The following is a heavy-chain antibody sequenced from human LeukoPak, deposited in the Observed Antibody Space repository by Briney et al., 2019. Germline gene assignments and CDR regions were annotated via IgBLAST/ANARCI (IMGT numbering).Heavy chain of an antibody. J-gene: IGHJ4*02. D-gene: IGHD6-6*01. CDR1: GFTFSNYH. V-gene: IGHV4-39*01. CDR3: ARHSTIPSIAARY. Sequence: PGGSLRLSCAASGFTFSNYHMSWIRQPPGKGLEWIGSIYYSANTYYSPSLKSRVTISVDTSKSQLSLKLSSVTAADTAVYHCARHSTIPSIAARYWGQGTLVTVSS. CDR2: IYYSANT.